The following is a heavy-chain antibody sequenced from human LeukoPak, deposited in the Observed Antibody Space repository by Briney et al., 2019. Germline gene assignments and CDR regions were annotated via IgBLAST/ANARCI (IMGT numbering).Heavy chain of an antibody. D-gene: IGHD5-18*01. Sequence: PSETLSLTCTVSGGSNSGYYWNWIRQSAGKGLEWIGRIYANGGTNYNPSLRSRVSMSVDTSKNQFSLKLTSVTAADTAIYYCARDFTRNSYAVAEFFHPWGQGTLVSVSS. V-gene: IGHV4-4*07. CDR2: IYANGGT. CDR3: ARDFTRNSYAVAEFFHP. CDR1: GGSNSGYY. J-gene: IGHJ1*01.